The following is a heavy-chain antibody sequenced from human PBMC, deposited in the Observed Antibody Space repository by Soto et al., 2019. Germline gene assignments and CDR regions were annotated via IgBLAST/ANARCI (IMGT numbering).Heavy chain of an antibody. D-gene: IGHD3-3*01. CDR3: TRERRITIFGVVIISGFDY. CDR2: IRSKAYGGTT. Sequence: GGSLRLSCTASGFTFGDYAMSWFRQAPGKGLEWVGFIRSKAYGGTTEYAASVKGRFTISRDDSKSIAYLQMNSLKTEDTAVYYCTRERRITIFGVVIISGFDYWGQGTLVTVSS. J-gene: IGHJ4*02. CDR1: GFTFGDYA. V-gene: IGHV3-49*03.